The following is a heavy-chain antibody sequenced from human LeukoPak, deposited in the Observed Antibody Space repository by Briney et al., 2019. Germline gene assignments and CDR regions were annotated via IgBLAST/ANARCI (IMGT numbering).Heavy chain of an antibody. D-gene: IGHD5-18*01. CDR1: GVSITTNY. V-gene: IGHV4-59*07. Sequence: KPSDTLSLTCSVSGVSITTNYWSWLRQPPGKGLEWLGYIHHSGATSYNPSLKSRGTISLDTSNNQFSLKVTSVTAADTAVYYCARSSAHSYGDFHFWGQGNLVTVSS. CDR3: ARSSAHSYGDFHF. J-gene: IGHJ4*02. CDR2: IHHSGAT.